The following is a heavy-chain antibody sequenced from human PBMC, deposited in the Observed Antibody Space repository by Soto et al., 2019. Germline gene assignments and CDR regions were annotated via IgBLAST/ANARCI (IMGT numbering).Heavy chain of an antibody. CDR1: GFTFSGYE. CDR2: ISSTGSTI. J-gene: IGHJ4*02. V-gene: IGHV3-48*03. D-gene: IGHD6-13*01. Sequence: GVSLRLSCAASGFTFSGYEMNWVLQAPGKGLEWVSYISSTGSTIYYADTVKGRFTISRDNAKNSLFLLMNSLRAEDTAVYYCARDASHSSQFDYWGQGTLVTVSP. CDR3: ARDASHSSQFDY.